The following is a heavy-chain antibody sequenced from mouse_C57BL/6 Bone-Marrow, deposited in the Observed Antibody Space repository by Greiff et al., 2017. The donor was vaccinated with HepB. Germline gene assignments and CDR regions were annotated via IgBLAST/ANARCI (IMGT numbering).Heavy chain of an antibody. CDR1: GFTFSSYT. V-gene: IGHV5-9*01. Sequence: EVKLMESGGGLVKPGGSLKLSCAASGFTFSSYTMSWVRQTPEKRLEWVVTISGGGGNTYYPDSVKGRFTISRDNAKNTLYLQMSSLRSEDTALYYCARDGYYPYYFDYWGQGTTLTVSS. D-gene: IGHD2-3*01. CDR3: ARDGYYPYYFDY. CDR2: ISGGGGNT. J-gene: IGHJ2*01.